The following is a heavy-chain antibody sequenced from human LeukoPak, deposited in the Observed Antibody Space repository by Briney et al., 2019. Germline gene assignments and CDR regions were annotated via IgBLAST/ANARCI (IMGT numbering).Heavy chain of an antibody. Sequence: SQTLSLTCAISGDSVSSNSAAWNWIRQSPSRGLEWLGRTYYRSKWYNDYAVSVKSRITINPDTSKNQFSLQLNSVTPEDTAVYYCARGPVNTQWLVFWYFDLWGRGTLVTVSS. J-gene: IGHJ2*01. V-gene: IGHV6-1*01. CDR1: GDSVSSNSAA. CDR2: TYYRSKWYN. CDR3: ARGPVNTQWLVFWYFDL. D-gene: IGHD6-19*01.